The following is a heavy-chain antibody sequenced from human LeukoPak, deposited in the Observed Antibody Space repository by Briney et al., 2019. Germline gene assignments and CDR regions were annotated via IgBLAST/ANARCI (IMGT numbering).Heavy chain of an antibody. D-gene: IGHD5-18*01. V-gene: IGHV3-9*01. CDR3: ARDGYSFGHDFDY. J-gene: IGHJ4*02. Sequence: GGSLRLSCAASGFTFDDYAMHWVGQAPGKGLEWVSGISWNSGSIGYADSVKGRFTISRDNAKNTLYLQMNSLRAEDTAVYYCARDGYSFGHDFDYWGQGTLVTVSS. CDR2: ISWNSGSI. CDR1: GFTFDDYA.